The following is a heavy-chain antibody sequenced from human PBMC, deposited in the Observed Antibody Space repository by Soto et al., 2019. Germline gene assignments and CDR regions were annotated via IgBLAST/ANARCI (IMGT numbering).Heavy chain of an antibody. CDR3: ARDPRNTAMVD. Sequence: ASVKVSCKASGYTCRMYGISGVLQAPGQGLEWMGWISADNGNTNYAQKFQGRVTMTTDTSTSTAYMELRSLRSDDTAVYYCARDPRNTAMVDWGQGSLVTVSS. CDR2: ISADNGNT. V-gene: IGHV1-18*04. J-gene: IGHJ4*02. D-gene: IGHD5-18*01. CDR1: GYTCRMYG.